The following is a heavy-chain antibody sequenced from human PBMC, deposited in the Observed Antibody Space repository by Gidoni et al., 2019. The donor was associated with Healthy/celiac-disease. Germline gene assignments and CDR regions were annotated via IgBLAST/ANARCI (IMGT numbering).Heavy chain of an antibody. CDR2: IYYSGSS. V-gene: IGHV4-39*01. CDR3: ARREVYPGFDP. J-gene: IGHJ5*02. CDR1: GGSISNSSYY. Sequence: QLQLQESGPGLVKPSETLSLTCTVSGGSISNSSYYWGWIRQPPGKGLEWIGSIYYSGSSYYNPSLKSRVTISVDTSKKQFSLKLSSVTAADTAVYYCARREVYPGFDPWGQGTLVTVSS. D-gene: IGHD1-20*01.